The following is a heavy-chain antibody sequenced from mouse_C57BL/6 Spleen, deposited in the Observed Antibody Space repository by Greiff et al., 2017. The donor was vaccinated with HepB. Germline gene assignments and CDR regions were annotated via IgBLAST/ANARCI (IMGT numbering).Heavy chain of an antibody. D-gene: IGHD2-4*01. V-gene: IGHV1-61*01. CDR2: IYPSDSET. CDR1: GYTFTSYW. CDR3: ARRGDYDDYAMDY. J-gene: IGHJ4*01. Sequence: VQLQQPGAELVRPGSSVKLSCKASGYTFTSYWMDWVKQRPGQGLEWIGNIYPSDSETHYNQKFKDKATLTVDKSSSTAYMQLSSLTSEDSAVYYCARRGDYDDYAMDYWGQGTSVTVSS.